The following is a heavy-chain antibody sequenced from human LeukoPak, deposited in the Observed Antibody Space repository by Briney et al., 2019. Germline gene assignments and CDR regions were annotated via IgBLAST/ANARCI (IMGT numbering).Heavy chain of an antibody. V-gene: IGHV3-20*04. D-gene: IGHD1-26*01. CDR3: ARTRSSGGYSGADY. J-gene: IGHJ4*02. CDR1: GFTFDSHG. CDR2: LNWNGGST. Sequence: GGSLRLSCAASGFTFDSHGMTWVRQAPGKGLEWVSGLNWNGGSTGYADSLQGRFTISRDNAKNSLYLQMTSLRTEDTALYYCARTRSSGGYSGADYWGQGTLVTVSS.